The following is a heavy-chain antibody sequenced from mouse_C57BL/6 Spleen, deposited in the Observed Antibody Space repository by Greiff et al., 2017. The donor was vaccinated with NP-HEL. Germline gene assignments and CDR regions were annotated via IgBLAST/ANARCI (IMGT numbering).Heavy chain of an antibody. CDR1: GYTFTSYW. V-gene: IGHV1-64*01. J-gene: IGHJ1*03. CDR2: IHPNSGST. Sequence: VQLQQPGAELVKPGASVKLSCKASGYTFTSYWMHWVKQRPGQGLEWIGMIHPNSGSTNYNEKFTSKATLTVDKSSSTAYMQLTSLTSEDSAVYYCAHMVTTREYFDVWGTGTTVTVSS. CDR3: AHMVTTREYFDV. D-gene: IGHD2-2*01.